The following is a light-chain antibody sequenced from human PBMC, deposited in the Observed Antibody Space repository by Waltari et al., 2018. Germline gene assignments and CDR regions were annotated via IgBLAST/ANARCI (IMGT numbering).Light chain of an antibody. V-gene: IGLV2-14*03. J-gene: IGLJ2*01. Sequence: QSALTQPASVSGSPGQSITISCTGTSSDVGGYNYVSWYQQHPGKAPKLMIYDVSNRPSGVSNRVSGAKSGKTASRTISGLQAEDEADYYCSSYTSSSTVVVGGGTKLTVL. CDR3: SSYTSSSTVV. CDR1: SSDVGGYNY. CDR2: DVS.